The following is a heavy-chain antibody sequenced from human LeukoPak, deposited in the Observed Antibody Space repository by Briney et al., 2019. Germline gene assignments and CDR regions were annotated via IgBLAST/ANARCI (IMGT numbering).Heavy chain of an antibody. D-gene: IGHD3-10*01. Sequence: PGGSLRLSCAASGFTFSNYWMSWVRQAPGKGLEWIGEIWHSGSTNYNPSLKSRVTISVDTSKNQFSLKLSSVTAADTAVYYCARVSARSVYYYMDVWGKGTTVTVSS. V-gene: IGHV4-4*02. CDR2: IWHSGST. CDR1: GFTFSNYW. CDR3: ARVSARSVYYYMDV. J-gene: IGHJ6*03.